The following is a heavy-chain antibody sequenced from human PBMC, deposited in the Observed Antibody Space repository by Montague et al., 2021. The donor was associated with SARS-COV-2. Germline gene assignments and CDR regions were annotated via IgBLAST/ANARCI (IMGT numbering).Heavy chain of an antibody. D-gene: IGHD2-2*01. CDR3: ARIPVGSKYYFDF. J-gene: IGHJ4*02. CDR1: GDSVSSNIAT. Sequence: CAISGDSVSSNIATWNWIRQSPSRGLEWLGRTYYRSKWYNDYAESVKSRITIDPDTSKHQFSLHLNSMTPEDTAVHYCARIPVGSKYYFDFWGQGTLVTVSS. V-gene: IGHV6-1*01. CDR2: TYYRSKWYN.